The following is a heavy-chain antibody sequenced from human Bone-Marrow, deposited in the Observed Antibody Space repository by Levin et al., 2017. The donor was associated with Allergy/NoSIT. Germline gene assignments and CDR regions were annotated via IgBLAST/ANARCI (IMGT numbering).Heavy chain of an antibody. D-gene: IGHD2-8*01. J-gene: IGHJ5*02. CDR3: ARSSMLYARGDWFDP. CDR1: GGSISSYY. V-gene: IGHV4-4*07. Sequence: GSLRLSCTVSGGSISSYYWSWIRQPAGKGLEWIGRIYTSGSTNYNPSLKSRVTMSVDTSKNQFSLKLSSVTAADTAVYYCARSSMLYARGDWFDPWGQGTLVTVSS. CDR2: IYTSGST.